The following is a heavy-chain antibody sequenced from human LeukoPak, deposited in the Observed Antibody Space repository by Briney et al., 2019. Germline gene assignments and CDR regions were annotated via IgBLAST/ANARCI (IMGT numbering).Heavy chain of an antibody. CDR1: GFTFNTYA. V-gene: IGHV3-30*04. CDR3: ARGPDSITIFGVVNTPFDY. D-gene: IGHD3-3*01. J-gene: IGHJ4*02. Sequence: GGSLRLSCAASGFTFNTYAIHWVRQAPGKGLEWVAVISYDGSNKDYTDSVKGRFTISRDNSKSTLYLHMNSLRAEDMAVYYCARGPDSITIFGVVNTPFDYWGQGTLVTVSS. CDR2: ISYDGSNK.